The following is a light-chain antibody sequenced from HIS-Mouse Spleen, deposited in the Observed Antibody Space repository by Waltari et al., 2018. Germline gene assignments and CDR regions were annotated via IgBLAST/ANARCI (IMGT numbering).Light chain of an antibody. CDR1: QSISSY. J-gene: IGKJ3*01. Sequence: DIQMTQSPSSLSASLGDRVNITCRASQSISSYLNWYKQKPGKAPKLLIYAASSLQSGVPSRISGSGSGTDFTLTISSLQPEDFATYYCQQSYSTPFTFGPGTKVDIK. CDR3: QQSYSTPFT. CDR2: AAS. V-gene: IGKV1-39*01.